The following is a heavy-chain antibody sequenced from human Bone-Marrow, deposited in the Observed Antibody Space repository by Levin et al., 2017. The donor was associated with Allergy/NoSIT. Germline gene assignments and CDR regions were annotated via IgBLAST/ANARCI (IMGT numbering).Heavy chain of an antibody. CDR1: GFTFSNYA. V-gene: IGHV3-23*01. CDR2: ITGSGSGT. D-gene: IGHD4-17*01. Sequence: PGGSLRLSCAGSGFTFSNYAMTWVRQAPGKGLEWVSSITGSGSGTSYADSVKGRFTISRDNSKNTLFLQMNSLRVEDTAVYFCGKDPNGDYVGAFDFWGQGTMVTVSS. CDR3: GKDPNGDYVGAFDF. J-gene: IGHJ3*01.